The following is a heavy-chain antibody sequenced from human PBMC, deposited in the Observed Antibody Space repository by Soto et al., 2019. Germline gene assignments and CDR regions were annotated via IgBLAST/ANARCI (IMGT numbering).Heavy chain of an antibody. CDR1: GFTFSSYA. Sequence: QVQLVESGGGVVQPGRSLRLSCAASGFTFSSYAMHWVRQAPGKGLEWVAVISYDGSNKYYADSVKGRFTISRDNSKNTLYLQMNSLRAEDTAVYYCARVMRGVTPDYWGQGTLVTVSS. CDR2: ISYDGSNK. CDR3: ARVMRGVTPDY. J-gene: IGHJ4*02. D-gene: IGHD3-16*01. V-gene: IGHV3-30-3*01.